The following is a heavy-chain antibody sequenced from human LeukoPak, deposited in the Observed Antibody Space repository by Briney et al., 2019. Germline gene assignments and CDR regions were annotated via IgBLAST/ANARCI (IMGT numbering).Heavy chain of an antibody. CDR3: ARGSGYSFDY. J-gene: IGHJ4*02. Sequence: PGGSLRLSCAASGFTFSSYSMDWVRQAPGKGLEWVSSISSSSSYIYYADSVKGRSTISRDNAKNSLYLQMNSLRAEDTAVYYCARGSGYSFDYWGQGTLVTVSS. CDR1: GFTFSSYS. D-gene: IGHD3-3*01. CDR2: ISSSSSYI. V-gene: IGHV3-21*01.